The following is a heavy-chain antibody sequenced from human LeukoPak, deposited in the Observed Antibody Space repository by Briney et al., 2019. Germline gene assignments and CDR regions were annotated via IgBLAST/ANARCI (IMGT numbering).Heavy chain of an antibody. Sequence: GASVKVSCKASGYTFTSYGISWVRQAPGQGLEWMGWISAYNGNTNYAQKLQGRVTMTTDTSTSTAYMELRSLRSDDTAEYYCARSSVRNTYYYGSGSPYYYGMDVWGKGTTVTVSS. CDR2: ISAYNGNT. CDR1: GYTFTSYG. J-gene: IGHJ6*04. CDR3: ARSSVRNTYYYGSGSPYYYGMDV. D-gene: IGHD3-10*01. V-gene: IGHV1-18*04.